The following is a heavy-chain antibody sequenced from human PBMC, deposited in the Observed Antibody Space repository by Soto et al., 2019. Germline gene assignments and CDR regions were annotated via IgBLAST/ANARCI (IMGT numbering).Heavy chain of an antibody. CDR3: ARGPGGYSSGWYVDY. J-gene: IGHJ4*02. CDR1: GYTFTSYY. V-gene: IGHV1-46*01. CDR2: INPSGGST. D-gene: IGHD6-19*01. Sequence: QVQLVQSGAEVKKPGASVKVSCKASGYTFTSYYMHWVRQAPGQGLEWMGIINPSGGSTSYAQKSQGRVTMTRDTSTSTVYMELSSLRSEDTAVYYCARGPGGYSSGWYVDYWGQGTLVTVSS.